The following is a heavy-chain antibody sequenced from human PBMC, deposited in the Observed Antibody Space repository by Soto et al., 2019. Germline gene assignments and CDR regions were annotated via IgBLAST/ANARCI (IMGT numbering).Heavy chain of an antibody. CDR1: RYTFLTYY. Sequence: ASVKVSCKASRYTFLTYYMHWVRQAPAQGLEWMAIISPSGGSTTYPQKFQGRVTMTRDTSTGTVYMELSSLRSEDTAVYYCVRSAHQRENYYGLDVWGQGTTVTVSS. V-gene: IGHV1-46*01. D-gene: IGHD1-26*01. CDR2: ISPSGGST. CDR3: VRSAHQRENYYGLDV. J-gene: IGHJ6*02.